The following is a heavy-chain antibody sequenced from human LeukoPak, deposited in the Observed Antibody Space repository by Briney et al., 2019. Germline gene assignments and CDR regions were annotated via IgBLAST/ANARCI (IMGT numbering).Heavy chain of an antibody. CDR2: ISSSGSTI. CDR1: GFTFSSYS. V-gene: IGHV3-48*04. CDR3: ARAAVGARYFDL. J-gene: IGHJ2*01. D-gene: IGHD1-26*01. Sequence: GGSLRLSCAASGFTFSSYSMNWVRQAPGKGLEWVSYISSSGSTIYYADSVKGRFTISRDNAKNSLYLQMNSLRAEDTAVYYCARAAVGARYFDLWGRGTLVTVSS.